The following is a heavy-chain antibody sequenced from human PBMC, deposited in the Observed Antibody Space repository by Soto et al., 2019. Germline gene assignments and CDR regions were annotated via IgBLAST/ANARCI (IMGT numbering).Heavy chain of an antibody. D-gene: IGHD1-1*01. CDR3: ARSPDTTWLDY. Sequence: PSETLSLTCAVSGGSISSGGYSWSWIRQPPGKGLEWIGYIYHSGSTYYNPSLKSRVTISVDRSKNQFSLKLSSVTAADTAVYYCARSPDTTWLDYWGQGTLVTVSS. CDR2: IYHSGST. CDR1: GGSISSGGYS. V-gene: IGHV4-30-2*01. J-gene: IGHJ4*02.